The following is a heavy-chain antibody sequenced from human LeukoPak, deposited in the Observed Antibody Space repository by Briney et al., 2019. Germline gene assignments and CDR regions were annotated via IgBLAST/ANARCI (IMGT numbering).Heavy chain of an antibody. Sequence: PSETLSLTCTASGCSISSYCWSWVRQPPGKGLEWIGYIYYIGSTNYNPSLKSRVTISVDTSKNQFSLKLSSVTAADTAVYCCAIDYARPLWRRGTMVTVSS. D-gene: IGHD3-16*01. V-gene: IGHV4-59*01. J-gene: IGHJ3*01. CDR3: AIDYARPL. CDR1: GCSISSYC. CDR2: IYYIGST.